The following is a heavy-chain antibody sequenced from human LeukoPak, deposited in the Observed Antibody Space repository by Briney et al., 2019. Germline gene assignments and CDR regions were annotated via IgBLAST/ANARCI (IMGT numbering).Heavy chain of an antibody. CDR1: GYTFTGYY. J-gene: IGHJ5*02. CDR3: ARDSVDYYDSSGYYFNWFDP. V-gene: IGHV1-2*02. Sequence: GASVKVSCKASGYTFTGYYMHWVRQAPGQGLEWMGWINPNSGGTNYAQKFQGRVTMTRDTSISTAYMELSRLRSDDTAVYYRARDSVDYYDSSGYYFNWFDPWGQGTLVTVSS. CDR2: INPNSGGT. D-gene: IGHD3-22*01.